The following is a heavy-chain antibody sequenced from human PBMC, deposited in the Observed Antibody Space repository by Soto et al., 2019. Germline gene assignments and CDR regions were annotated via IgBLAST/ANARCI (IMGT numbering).Heavy chain of an antibody. Sequence: PGGSLRLSCAASGFTFSSYAMHWVRQAPGKGLEWVAAISNGGSNKYYADSVKGRFTISRDNAKNTLYLQMNSLRAEDTAVYYCSSYGGGRVPAVWYNCFDSWGQGTLVTVSS. CDR1: GFTFSSYA. D-gene: IGHD2-2*01. CDR3: SSYGGGRVPAVWYNCFDS. V-gene: IGHV3-30-3*01. CDR2: ISNGGSNK. J-gene: IGHJ5*01.